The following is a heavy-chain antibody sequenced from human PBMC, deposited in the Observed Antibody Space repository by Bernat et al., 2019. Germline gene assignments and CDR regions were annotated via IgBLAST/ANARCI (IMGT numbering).Heavy chain of an antibody. Sequence: VRRLEAERCEVQPELSLGCCFAASGFTFSSYAMSWVRQAPGKGLEWVSAISGSGGSTYYADSVKGRFTISRDNSKNTLYLQMNSLRAEDTAVYYCARGRGGAPIRDAFD. CDR1: GFTFSSYA. CDR2: ISGSGGST. D-gene: IGHD3-16*01. J-gene: IGHJ3*02. CDR3: ARGRGGAPIRDAFD. V-gene: IGHV3-23*01.